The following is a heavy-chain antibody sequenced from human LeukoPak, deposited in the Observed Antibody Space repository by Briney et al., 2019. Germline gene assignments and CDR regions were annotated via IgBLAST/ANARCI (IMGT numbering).Heavy chain of an antibody. CDR1: GGSISSSSYY. D-gene: IGHD6-19*01. CDR2: IYYSGST. V-gene: IGHV4-39*07. CDR3: ARDGGIAVASYGMDV. J-gene: IGHJ6*02. Sequence: SETLSLTCTVSGGSISSSSYYWGWIRQPPGKGLEWIGSIYYSGSTYYNPSLKSRVTISVDTSKNQFSLKLSSVTAADTAVYYCARDGGIAVASYGMDVWGQGTTVTVSS.